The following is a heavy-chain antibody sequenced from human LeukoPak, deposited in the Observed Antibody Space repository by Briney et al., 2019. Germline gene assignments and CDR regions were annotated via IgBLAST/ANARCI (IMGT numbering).Heavy chain of an antibody. CDR3: GTVFDH. J-gene: IGHJ4*02. CDR2: IDIDGTGT. Sequence: GGSLRLSCAASGFTFNTYWMSWVRQAPGKGLVWVSRIDIDGTGTSYADSVKGRFTISRDNAKNTVSLQMNSLKAEDTAVYYCGTVFDHWGPGILVTVSS. CDR1: GFTFNTYW. V-gene: IGHV3-74*01.